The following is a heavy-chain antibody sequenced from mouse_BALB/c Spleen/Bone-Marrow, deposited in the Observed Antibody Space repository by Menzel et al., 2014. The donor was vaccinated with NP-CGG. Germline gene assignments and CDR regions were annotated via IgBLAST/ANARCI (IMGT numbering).Heavy chain of an antibody. CDR1: GYTFXNYT. Sequence: VHLVESGAELARPGASVKMSCKASGYTFXNYTMHWVKQRPGQGLEWIGYINPSSGYTNYNQKFKDTATLTADKSSSTAYMQLSSLTSADSAVYYCARGKTGFYGMDYWGQGASVTVSS. CDR3: ARGKTGFYGMDY. J-gene: IGHJ4*01. V-gene: IGHV1-4*01. CDR2: INPSSGYT. D-gene: IGHD4-1*01.